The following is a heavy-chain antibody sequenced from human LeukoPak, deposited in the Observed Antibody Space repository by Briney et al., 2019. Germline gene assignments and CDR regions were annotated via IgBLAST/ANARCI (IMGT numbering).Heavy chain of an antibody. CDR1: GYTFVSCD. Sequence: GASVKVSCKASGYTFVSCDINWVRQATGQGIEWMGWMNTNSGETGYAQNFQGRVTFTRDTSISTAYMELSSLRSEDTAVYYCTRDMRGAAAADDAFDIWGQGTMVTVSS. V-gene: IGHV1-8*01. J-gene: IGHJ3*02. CDR2: MNTNSGET. CDR3: TRDMRGAAAADDAFDI. D-gene: IGHD6-13*01.